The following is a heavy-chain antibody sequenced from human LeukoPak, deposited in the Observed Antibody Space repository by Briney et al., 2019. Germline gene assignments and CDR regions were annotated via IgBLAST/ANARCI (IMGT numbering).Heavy chain of an antibody. Sequence: ASVKVSCKASGYTFTNHGINWVRQAPGQGLEWMGWISADNGNTNYAQKFQGRVTMTTDSSTTTAYMELRSLRSDDTAVYYCARDSRYCTTIACSFLDFWGQGTRLTVSS. J-gene: IGHJ4*02. V-gene: IGHV1-18*01. CDR3: ARDSRYCTTIACSFLDF. CDR2: ISADNGNT. D-gene: IGHD2-8*01. CDR1: GYTFTNHG.